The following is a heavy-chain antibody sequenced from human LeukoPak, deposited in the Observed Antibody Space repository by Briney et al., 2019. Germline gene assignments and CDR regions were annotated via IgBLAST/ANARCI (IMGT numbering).Heavy chain of an antibody. CDR1: GGSVTSGSYY. D-gene: IGHD6-13*01. CDR3: ARRRFGSSWRDY. V-gene: IGHV4-61*01. Sequence: SETLSLTCTVSGGSVTSGSYYWSWIRQPPGKGLEWIAYIYYSGSPNYNPSLKSRVTISVDTSNNQFSLKLSSVTAADTAVYYCARRRFGSSWRDYWGQGTLVTVSS. CDR2: IYYSGSP. J-gene: IGHJ4*02.